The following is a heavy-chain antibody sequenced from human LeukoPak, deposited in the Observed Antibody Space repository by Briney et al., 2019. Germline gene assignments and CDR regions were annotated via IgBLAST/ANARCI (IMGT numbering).Heavy chain of an antibody. D-gene: IGHD2-21*02. CDR3: AKDYGGDPFDY. CDR2: ISGSGGHT. V-gene: IGHV3-23*01. J-gene: IGHJ4*02. CDR1: GFTFVTYA. Sequence: GGPLRLSCVASGFTFVTYAMSWVRQAPGKGLEWVSVISGSGGHTDYADSVKGRFTISRDNSKNTVYLQMNSLRAEDTAIYYCAKDYGGDPFDYWGQGTLVTVSS.